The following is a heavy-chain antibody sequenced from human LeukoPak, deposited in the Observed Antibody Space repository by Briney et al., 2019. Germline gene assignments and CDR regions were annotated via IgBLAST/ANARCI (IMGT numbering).Heavy chain of an antibody. CDR2: ISASTDST. CDR3: AKGGAVPWTGLDY. J-gene: IGHJ4*02. D-gene: IGHD6-19*01. CDR1: GFTIRSYA. V-gene: IGHV3-23*01. Sequence: GGSLRLSCAVSGFTIRSYAMNWVRQAPGKVLNGFSTISASTDSTYYTDSVKGRFTISRDNFRNMLHLEMNSLRAEDTAVYYCAKGGAVPWTGLDYWGQGTLVTVSS.